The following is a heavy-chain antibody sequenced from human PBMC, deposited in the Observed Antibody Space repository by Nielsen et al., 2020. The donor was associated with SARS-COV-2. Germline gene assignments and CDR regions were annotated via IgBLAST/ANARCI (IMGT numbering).Heavy chain of an antibody. CDR3: ARRGDSMTGYEDY. V-gene: IGHV5-51*01. CDR2: IYPGDSDT. CDR1: GYSFTSYW. J-gene: IGHJ4*02. Sequence: GSLKISCKGSGYSFTSYWIGWVRQMPGKGLEWMGIIYPGDSDTTYSPSFQGQVTISADKSISTAYLQWSSLKASDTAMYFCARRGDSMTGYEDYWGQGTLVTVSS. D-gene: IGHD3-9*01.